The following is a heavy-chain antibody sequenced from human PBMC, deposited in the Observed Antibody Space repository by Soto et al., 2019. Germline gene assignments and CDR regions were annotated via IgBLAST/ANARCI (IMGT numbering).Heavy chain of an antibody. CDR3: AKWRTALWFRELFDY. CDR2: ISGSGGST. V-gene: IGHV3-23*01. J-gene: IGHJ4*02. D-gene: IGHD3-10*01. Sequence: EVQLLESGGGLVQPGGSLRLSCAASGFTFSSYAMSWVRQAPGKGLEWVSGISGSGGSTYYADSVKGRFTISRDNSKNTLYLQMNSLRAEDTAVFYCAKWRTALWFRELFDYWGQGTLVTVSS. CDR1: GFTFSSYA.